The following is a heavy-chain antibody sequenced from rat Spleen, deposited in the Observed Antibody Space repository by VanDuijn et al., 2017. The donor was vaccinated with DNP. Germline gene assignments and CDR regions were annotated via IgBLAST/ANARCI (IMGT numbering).Heavy chain of an antibody. V-gene: IGHV2-77*01. CDR1: GFSLTSYG. CDR2: IWHDGTT. Sequence: QVQMKETGPGLVQTTQTLSVTCTVSGFSLTSYGVHWVRQAPGKGLEWMAIIWHDGTTNYTSALKSRLSISRDTSKSQVFLKMNGLQTEDTAMYVCARSYSSSGFAYWGQGTLVTVSS. J-gene: IGHJ3*01. CDR3: ARSYSSSGFAY. D-gene: IGHD1-2*01.